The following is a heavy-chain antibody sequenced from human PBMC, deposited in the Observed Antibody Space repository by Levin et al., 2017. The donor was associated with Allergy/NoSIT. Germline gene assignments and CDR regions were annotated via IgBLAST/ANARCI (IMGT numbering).Heavy chain of an antibody. V-gene: IGHV1-8*01. CDR1: GYTFTSYD. Sequence: ASVKVSCKASGYTFTSYDINWVRQATGQGLEWMGWMYPNSGNTGCAQRFQGRITMTRNTSISTGYMELSSLGSEDTAVYYCARGRGYGDNYFDYWGQGTLVTVSS. CDR3: ARGRGYGDNYFDY. CDR2: MYPNSGNT. J-gene: IGHJ4*02. D-gene: IGHD4-23*01.